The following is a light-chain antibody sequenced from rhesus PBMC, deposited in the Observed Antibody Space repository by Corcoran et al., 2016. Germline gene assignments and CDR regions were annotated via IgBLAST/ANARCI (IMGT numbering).Light chain of an antibody. CDR1: QSVSNN. V-gene: IGKV3-42*03. CDR2: VVS. Sequence: EIVVTQSPPTLSLSPGERATLSCRASQSVSNNLAWYQQKPGQAPSLLIYVVSRRATGIPERFRCSGAGTDFTLTISSRDTEDFVVYFCQQYTNWPLTFGGGTKVEIK. CDR3: QQYTNWPLT. J-gene: IGKJ4*01.